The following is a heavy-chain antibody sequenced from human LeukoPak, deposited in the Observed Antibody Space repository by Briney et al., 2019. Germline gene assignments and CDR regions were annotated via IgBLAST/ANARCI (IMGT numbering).Heavy chain of an antibody. CDR3: AKRGDYDFWSGYYSYYYMDV. CDR1: GFTFSSYG. Sequence: PGGSLRLSCAASGFTFSSYGMHWVRQAPGKGLEWVAFIRYDGSNKYYADSVKGRFTISRDNSKNTLYLQMNSLRAEDTAVYYCAKRGDYDFWSGYYSYYYMDVWGKGTTVTVSS. CDR2: IRYDGSNK. V-gene: IGHV3-30*02. J-gene: IGHJ6*03. D-gene: IGHD3-3*01.